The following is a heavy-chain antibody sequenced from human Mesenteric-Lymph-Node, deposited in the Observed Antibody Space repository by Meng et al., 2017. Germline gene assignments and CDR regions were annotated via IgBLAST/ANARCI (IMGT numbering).Heavy chain of an antibody. Sequence: VQLVGSGGGLVLPGGSLRLSCAAAGFTFSSSSMSWVRQAPGKGLEWVSTFAANNSTYYADSVKGRFTISRDNSKNTLYLQMNSLRAEDTAVYYCAKLTSLWGQGSLVTVSS. CDR2: FAANNST. CDR3: AKLTSL. J-gene: IGHJ4*02. V-gene: IGHV3-23*04. CDR1: GFTFSSSS. D-gene: IGHD3-16*01.